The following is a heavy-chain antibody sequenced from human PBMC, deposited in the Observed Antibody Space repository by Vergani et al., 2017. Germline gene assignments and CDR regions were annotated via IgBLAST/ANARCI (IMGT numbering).Heavy chain of an antibody. D-gene: IGHD3-3*01. CDR1: GFSLSTSGVG. Sequence: QITLKESGPTLVKPTQTLTLTCTFSGFSLSTSGVGVGWIRQPPGKALEWLALIYWNDDKRYSTSLKSRLTISKDTSKSQVVLTMTNMDPVDTATYYCARTVITYYDFWSGYYMSYYYYYMDVWGKGP. V-gene: IGHV2-5*01. CDR3: ARTVITYYDFWSGYYMSYYYYYMDV. CDR2: IYWNDDK. J-gene: IGHJ6*03.